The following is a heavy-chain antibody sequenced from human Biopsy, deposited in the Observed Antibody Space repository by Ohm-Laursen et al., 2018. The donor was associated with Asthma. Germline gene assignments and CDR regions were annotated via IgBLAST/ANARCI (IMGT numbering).Heavy chain of an antibody. Sequence: SLRLSCSASGFVFSQSGMHWVRQAPGKGLEWVALVSSDGHNKYYEDSVKGRFTISRDNSKNRLYLQINSLRVEDSAVYYCARESGQDYGGGGAFDSWGPGRMVAVSS. CDR2: VSSDGHNK. D-gene: IGHD4-23*01. CDR3: ARESGQDYGGGGAFDS. CDR1: GFVFSQSG. J-gene: IGHJ3*02. V-gene: IGHV3-30*03.